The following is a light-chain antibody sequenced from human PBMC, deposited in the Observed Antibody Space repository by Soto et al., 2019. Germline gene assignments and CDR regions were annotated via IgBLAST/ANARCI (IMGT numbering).Light chain of an antibody. CDR1: SGHSNYA. CDR3: QTWGTGMGI. Sequence: QPVLTQSPSASASLGASVKLTCTLSSGHSNYAIAWHQQQPEKGPRYLMKLNSDGSHSKGDGIPDRFSGSSSGAERYLIISSLQSEDEADYYCQTWGTGMGIFGGGTNLTVL. J-gene: IGLJ2*01. CDR2: LNSDGSH. V-gene: IGLV4-69*01.